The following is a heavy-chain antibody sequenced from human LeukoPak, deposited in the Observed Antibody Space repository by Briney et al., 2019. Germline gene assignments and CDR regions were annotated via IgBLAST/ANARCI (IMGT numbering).Heavy chain of an antibody. Sequence: GRSLRLSCAASGFTFSSYAMHWVRQAPGKGLEWVAVISYDGSNEYYADSVKGRFTISRDNSKNTLYLQMNSLRAEDTAVYYCAKADYGDYVDDWGQGTLVTVSS. J-gene: IGHJ4*02. CDR2: ISYDGSNE. V-gene: IGHV3-30-3*01. CDR1: GFTFSSYA. CDR3: AKADYGDYVDD. D-gene: IGHD4-17*01.